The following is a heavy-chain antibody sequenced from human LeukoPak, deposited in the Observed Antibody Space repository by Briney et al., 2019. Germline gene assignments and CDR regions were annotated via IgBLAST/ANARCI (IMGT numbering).Heavy chain of an antibody. CDR1: GGSISSYY. J-gene: IGHJ6*02. D-gene: IGHD5-18*01. CDR3: ARDRGYSYGYYHGMDV. V-gene: IGHV4-59*01. Sequence: SETLSLTCTVSGGSISSYYWSWIRQPPGKGLEWIGYIYNSGSTNYNPSLKSRVTISVDTSKNQFSLKLSSVTAAGTAVYYCARDRGYSYGYYHGMDVWGQGTTVTVSS. CDR2: IYNSGST.